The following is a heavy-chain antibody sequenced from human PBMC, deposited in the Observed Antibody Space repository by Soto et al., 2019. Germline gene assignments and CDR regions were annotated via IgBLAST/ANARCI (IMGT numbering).Heavy chain of an antibody. D-gene: IGHD2-15*01. CDR1: GFTFSSYA. Sequence: LRLSFAASGFTFSSYAMSWVRQAPGKGLEWVSAISGSGGSTYYADSVKGRFTISRDNSKNTLYLQMNSLRAEDTAVYYCAKLWVVVAATFDYWGQGTLVTVSS. CDR3: AKLWVVVAATFDY. CDR2: ISGSGGST. V-gene: IGHV3-23*01. J-gene: IGHJ4*02.